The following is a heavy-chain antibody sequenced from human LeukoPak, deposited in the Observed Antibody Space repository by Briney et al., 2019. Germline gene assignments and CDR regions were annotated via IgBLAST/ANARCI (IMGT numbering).Heavy chain of an antibody. CDR1: GGSISSSNW. J-gene: IGHJ4*02. CDR3: ARGSSGWYQSDY. CDR2: IYHSGST. Sequence: SGTLSLTCAVSGGSISSSNWWSWVRQPPGKGLEWIGEIYHSGSTNYNPSLKSRVTISVDTSKNQFSLKLSSVTAADTAVYYCARGSSGWYQSDYWGQGTLVTVSS. V-gene: IGHV4-4*02. D-gene: IGHD6-19*01.